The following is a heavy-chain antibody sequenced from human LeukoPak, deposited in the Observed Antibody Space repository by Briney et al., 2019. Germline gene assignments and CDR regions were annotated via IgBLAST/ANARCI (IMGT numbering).Heavy chain of an antibody. CDR1: GYTFISYY. CDR3: ARVVVGDRDAFDI. Sequence: ASVKVSCKASGYTFISYYMHWVRQAPGQGLEWMGWINPNSGGTNYAQKFQGRVTMTRDTSISTAYMELSRLRSDDTAVYYCARVVVGDRDAFDIWGQGTMVTVSS. V-gene: IGHV1-2*02. J-gene: IGHJ3*02. D-gene: IGHD1-26*01. CDR2: INPNSGGT.